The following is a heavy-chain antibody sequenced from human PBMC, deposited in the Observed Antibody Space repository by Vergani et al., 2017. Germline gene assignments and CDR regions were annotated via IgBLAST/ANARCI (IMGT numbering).Heavy chain of an antibody. J-gene: IGHJ4*02. CDR1: GYSFTSYW. CDR2: IYPGDSDT. D-gene: IGHD2-21*02. Sequence: EVQLVQSGAEVKKPGESLKISCKGSGYSFTSYWIGWVRQMPGKGLEWMGIIYPGDSDTRYSPSFQGQVTISADKSISTAYLQWSSLKASDTAMYYCAGLTGGDFTTVVEGDFDYWGQGTLVTVSS. V-gene: IGHV5-51*01. CDR3: AGLTGGDFTTVVEGDFDY.